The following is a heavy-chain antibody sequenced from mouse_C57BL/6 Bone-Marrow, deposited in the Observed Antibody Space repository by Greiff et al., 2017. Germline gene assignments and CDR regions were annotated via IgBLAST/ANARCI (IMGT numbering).Heavy chain of an antibody. Sequence: QVQLQQSGAELARPGASVKLSCKASGYTFTSYGISWVKQRTGQGLEWIGEIYPRSGNTYYNEKFKGKATLTADKSSSTAYRELGSLASEDSAVYFWANFWSDPNDWYVEVWGAGTTVTVSA. CDR3: ANFWSDPNDWYVEV. CDR2: IYPRSGNT. J-gene: IGHJ1*01. CDR1: GYTFTSYG. V-gene: IGHV1-81*01.